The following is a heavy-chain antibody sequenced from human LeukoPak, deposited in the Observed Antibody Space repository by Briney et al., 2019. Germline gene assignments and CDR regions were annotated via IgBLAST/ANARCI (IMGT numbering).Heavy chain of an antibody. CDR3: ARICSSTDCLIPD. CDR2: INSDASDT. CDR1: GFTFSRLW. Sequence: GGSLRLSCAASGFTFSRLWMYWVRQAPGKGLVWISRINSDASDTNYADFVKGRFTISRDNAKNTVYLQINSLRDEDTAVYYCARICSSTDCLIPDWGQGTLATVSS. V-gene: IGHV3-74*01. D-gene: IGHD2-2*01. J-gene: IGHJ4*02.